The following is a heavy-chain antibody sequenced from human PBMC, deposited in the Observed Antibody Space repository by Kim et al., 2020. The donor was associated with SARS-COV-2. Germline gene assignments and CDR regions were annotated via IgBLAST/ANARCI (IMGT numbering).Heavy chain of an antibody. CDR3: TRSHGITGTDAVGQVGMDV. Sequence: GRFTISRDDSKNTAYLQMNSLKTEDTAVYYCTRSHGITGTDAVGQVGMDVWGQGTTVTVSS. D-gene: IGHD1-20*01. V-gene: IGHV3-73*01. J-gene: IGHJ6*02.